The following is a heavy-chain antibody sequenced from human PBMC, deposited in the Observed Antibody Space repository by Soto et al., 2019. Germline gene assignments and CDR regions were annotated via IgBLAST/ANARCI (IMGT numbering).Heavy chain of an antibody. CDR1: GGSISSGGYY. J-gene: IGHJ5*02. CDR2: IYYSGST. Sequence: PSETLSLTCTVSGGSISSGGYYWSWILHHPGKGLEWIGYIYYSGSTYYNPSLKSRVTISVDTSKNQFSLKLSSVTAADTAVYYCARVGIAAAGMNWFDPWGQGTLVTVSS. V-gene: IGHV4-31*03. D-gene: IGHD6-13*01. CDR3: ARVGIAAAGMNWFDP.